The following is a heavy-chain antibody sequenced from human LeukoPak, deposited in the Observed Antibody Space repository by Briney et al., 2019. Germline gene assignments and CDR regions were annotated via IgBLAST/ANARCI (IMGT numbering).Heavy chain of an antibody. CDR3: AKFGSGLKYAFDI. D-gene: IGHD3-3*01. J-gene: IGHJ3*02. CDR2: IAWDGGST. V-gene: IGHV3-43*01. Sequence: GGSLRLSCAASGFTFDDYTMHWVRQAPGKGLERVSLIAWDGGSTYYADSVKGRFTISRDNSKNSLYLQMNSLRTEDTALYYCAKFGSGLKYAFDIWGQGTMVTVSS. CDR1: GFTFDDYT.